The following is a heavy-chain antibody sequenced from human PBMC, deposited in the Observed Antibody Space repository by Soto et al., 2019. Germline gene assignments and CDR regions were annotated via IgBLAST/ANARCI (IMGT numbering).Heavy chain of an antibody. CDR1: GYTFTTYS. V-gene: IGHV1-3*01. Sequence: ASVKVSCKASGYTFTTYSMHWVRQAPGQRLEWMGLITAGDGDTKYLERFQGRVTISRDTSATTVYMELSSLRSEDTAIYYCARGYRGNFFAPWGQGTLVTVSS. J-gene: IGHJ5*02. CDR3: ARGYRGNFFAP. CDR2: ITAGDGDT. D-gene: IGHD3-10*01.